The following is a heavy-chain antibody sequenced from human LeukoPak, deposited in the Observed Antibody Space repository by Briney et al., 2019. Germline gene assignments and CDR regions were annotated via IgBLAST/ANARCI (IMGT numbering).Heavy chain of an antibody. V-gene: IGHV3-23*01. D-gene: IGHD1-26*01. Sequence: PGGSLRLSCAASGFTFSSYAMSWVRQAPGKGLEWVSAISGSGGSTYYADSVKGRFTISRDNSKNTLYLQMNSLRAEDTAVYYCARDSGSYPALNDWGQGTLVTVSS. CDR2: ISGSGGST. CDR1: GFTFSSYA. CDR3: ARDSGSYPALND. J-gene: IGHJ4*02.